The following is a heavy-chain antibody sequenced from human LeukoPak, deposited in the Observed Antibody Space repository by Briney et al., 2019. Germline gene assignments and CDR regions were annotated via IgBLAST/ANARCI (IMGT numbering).Heavy chain of an antibody. V-gene: IGHV3-21*06. J-gene: IGHJ4*02. CDR1: GFTFSSYS. D-gene: IGHD5-12*01. Sequence: GGSLRLSCEASGFTFSSYSMNWVRQAPGKGLEWVSSISGTSFYIYYADSVKGRFTISRDNAKNSLYLQMNSLRAEDTAVYYCARDQVEATTWGIDFWGQGALVTVSS. CDR3: ARDQVEATTWGIDF. CDR2: ISGTSFYI.